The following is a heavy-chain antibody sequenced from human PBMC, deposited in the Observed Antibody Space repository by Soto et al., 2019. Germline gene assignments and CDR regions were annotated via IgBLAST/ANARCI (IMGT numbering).Heavy chain of an antibody. CDR1: GFTFSNYG. V-gene: IGHV3-30*18. CDR3: AKDTYFRDSSGYYVFDY. CDR2: ISYDGSNE. D-gene: IGHD3-22*01. J-gene: IGHJ4*02. Sequence: QVHLVESGGGVVQPGRSLRLSCEASGFTFSNYGTHWVRQAPGEGLEWVAHISYDGSNEHYTDSVKGRFTISRDNSKNMVFLHMNSLRPEDTALYHCAKDTYFRDSSGYYVFDYWGQGTLVTVSS.